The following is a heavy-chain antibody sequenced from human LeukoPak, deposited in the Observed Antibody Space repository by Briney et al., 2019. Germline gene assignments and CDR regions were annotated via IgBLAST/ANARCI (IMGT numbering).Heavy chain of an antibody. D-gene: IGHD6-19*01. CDR3: ARAVTGRGCIDF. CDR2: INPDGSSP. V-gene: IGHV3-74*01. Sequence: TGGSLRLSCTASGYTFRSYYMHWVRQVPGKGPVWVSRINPDGSSPIFAHSVKGRFTISRDNAKDTLYLQMSSLRADDTALYCCARAVTGRGCIDFWGQGTLVTVSS. J-gene: IGHJ4*02. CDR1: GYTFRSYY.